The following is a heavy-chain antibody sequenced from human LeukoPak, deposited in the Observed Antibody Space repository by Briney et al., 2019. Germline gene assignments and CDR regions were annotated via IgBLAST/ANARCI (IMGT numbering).Heavy chain of an antibody. J-gene: IGHJ6*03. CDR1: GFTFDVYA. CDR2: ISWNSGSI. V-gene: IGHV3-9*01. CDR3: AKDGTSSSWYSRYYYYYYMDV. Sequence: GRSLRLSCAASGFTFDVYAMHWVRQAPGKGLEWVSGISWNSGSIGYADSVKGRFTISRDNAKNFLYLQMNSLRAEDTALYYCAKDGTSSSWYSRYYYYYYMDVWGKGTTVTVSS. D-gene: IGHD6-13*01.